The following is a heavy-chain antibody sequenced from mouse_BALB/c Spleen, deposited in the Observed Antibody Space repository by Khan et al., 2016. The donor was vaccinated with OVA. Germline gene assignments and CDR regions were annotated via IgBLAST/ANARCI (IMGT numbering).Heavy chain of an antibody. V-gene: IGHV3-2*02. D-gene: IGHD1-2*01. CDR1: GYSITSGYG. CDR2: ISYSGST. Sequence: QLEESGPGLVKPSQSLSLTCTVTGYSITSGYGWNWIRQFPGNKLEWMGYISYSGSTNYNPSLKSQISITRDTSKNQFFLQLNSVTTEDTATYYCARTARIKYWGQGTTLTVSS. CDR3: ARTARIKY. J-gene: IGHJ2*01.